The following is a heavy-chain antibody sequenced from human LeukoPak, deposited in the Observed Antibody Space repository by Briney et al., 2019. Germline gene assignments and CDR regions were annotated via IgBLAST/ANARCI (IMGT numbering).Heavy chain of an antibody. CDR2: IRYDGSNK. Sequence: GGSLRLSCAASGFSFSSHGMSWVRQAPGKGLEWVAFIRYDGSNKYYADSVKGRFTISRDNSKNTLYLQMNSLRAEDTAVYYCAKNSRGIAAARKDYWGQGTLVTVSS. D-gene: IGHD6-13*01. J-gene: IGHJ4*02. V-gene: IGHV3-30*02. CDR3: AKNSRGIAAARKDY. CDR1: GFSFSSHG.